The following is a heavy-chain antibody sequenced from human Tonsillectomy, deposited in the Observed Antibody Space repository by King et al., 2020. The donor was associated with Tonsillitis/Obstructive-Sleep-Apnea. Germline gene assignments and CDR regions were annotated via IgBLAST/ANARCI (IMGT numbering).Heavy chain of an antibody. D-gene: IGHD3-10*01. V-gene: IGHV1-46*01. CDR2: INLSGGST. CDR3: ARVGGSGSSYFVY. CDR1: GYTFTSYY. Sequence: VQLVQSGAEVKKPGASVKVSCKASGYTFTSYYMHWVRQAPGQGLEWMGIINLSGGSTNYAQKFQGRVTMTRDTSTSTVYMELSSLASEDTAVYYCARVGGSGSSYFVYGGQGTLVSVSS. J-gene: IGHJ4*02.